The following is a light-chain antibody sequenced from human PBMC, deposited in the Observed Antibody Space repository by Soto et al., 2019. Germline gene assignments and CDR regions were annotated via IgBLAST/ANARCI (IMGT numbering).Light chain of an antibody. CDR3: QQYNNWPPAWT. Sequence: IVLTQSPVTLSVSPGERVTLSCGATQSVGSKLAWYQHKPGQAPRLLIYGASTRATGLPARFSGSGSGTDFTLTISSLQSGDFAVYYCQQYNNWPPAWTFGQGTKVDIK. V-gene: IGKV3-15*01. J-gene: IGKJ1*01. CDR2: GAS. CDR1: QSVGSK.